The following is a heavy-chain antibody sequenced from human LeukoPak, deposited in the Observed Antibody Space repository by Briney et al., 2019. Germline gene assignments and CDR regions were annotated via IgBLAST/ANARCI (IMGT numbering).Heavy chain of an antibody. D-gene: IGHD3-22*01. Sequence: GGSLRLSCAASGFTFSSYAMSWVRQAPGKGLEWVSAISGSGGSTYYADSVKGRFTISRDNSKNTLYLQMNSLRAEDTAVYYCAKSQFRGYYDSSGYYYDYWGQGTLVTVSS. J-gene: IGHJ4*02. CDR3: AKSQFRGYYDSSGYYYDY. V-gene: IGHV3-23*01. CDR1: GFTFSSYA. CDR2: ISGSGGST.